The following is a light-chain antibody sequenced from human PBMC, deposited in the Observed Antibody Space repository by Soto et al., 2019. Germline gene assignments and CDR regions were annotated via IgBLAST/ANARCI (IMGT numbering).Light chain of an antibody. V-gene: IGKV3-20*01. CDR3: QQYGSSHLT. J-gene: IGKJ4*01. CDR1: QSVSSSY. CDR2: GAS. Sequence: EIVLTQSPGTLSLSPGERATLSCRASQSVSSSYFAWYQQKPGQAHRLLIYGASSRATGIPDRFSGSGSGTDFTLTISRLEPEDFAVYYCQQYGSSHLTFGGGTKVEIK.